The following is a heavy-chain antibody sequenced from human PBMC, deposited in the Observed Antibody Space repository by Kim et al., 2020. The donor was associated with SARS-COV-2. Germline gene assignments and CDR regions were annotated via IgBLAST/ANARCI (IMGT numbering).Heavy chain of an antibody. CDR2: MNPNSGNT. Sequence: ASVKVSCKASGYTFTSYDINWVRQATGQGLEWMGWMNPNSGNTGYAQKFQGRVTMTRNTSISTAYMELSSLRSEDTAVYYCARGQYDILTGYWKTYGMDVWGQGTTVTVSS. J-gene: IGHJ6*02. V-gene: IGHV1-8*01. CDR1: GYTFTSYD. D-gene: IGHD3-9*01. CDR3: ARGQYDILTGYWKTYGMDV.